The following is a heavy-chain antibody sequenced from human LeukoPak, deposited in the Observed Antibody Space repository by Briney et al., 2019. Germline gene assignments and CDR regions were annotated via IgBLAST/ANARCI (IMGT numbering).Heavy chain of an antibody. Sequence: GGSLRLSCAASGFTVSSNYMSWVRQAPGKGLEWVSVIYSGNSTDYADSVKSRFTISRDNSKNTLYLQMNSLRAEDTAVYYCAKGDYDFWSGYYRHWGQGTLVTVSS. CDR1: GFTVSSNY. CDR3: AKGDYDFWSGYYRH. D-gene: IGHD3-3*01. CDR2: IYSGNST. J-gene: IGHJ4*02. V-gene: IGHV3-66*01.